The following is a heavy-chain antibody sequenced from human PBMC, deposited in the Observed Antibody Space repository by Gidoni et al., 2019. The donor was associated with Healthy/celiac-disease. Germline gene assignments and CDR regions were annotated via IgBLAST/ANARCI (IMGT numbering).Heavy chain of an antibody. CDR1: GGSISSGDYY. CDR3: ARVKYCSSTSCLHYFDY. CDR2: IYYSGST. D-gene: IGHD2-2*01. J-gene: IGHJ4*02. V-gene: IGHV4-30-4*01. Sequence: QVQLQESGPGLVKPSQTLSLTCTVSGGSISSGDYYWSWIRQPPGKGLEWIGYIYYSGSTYYNPSLKSRVTISVDTSKNQFSLKLSSVTAADTAVYYCARVKYCSSTSCLHYFDYWGQGTLVTVSS.